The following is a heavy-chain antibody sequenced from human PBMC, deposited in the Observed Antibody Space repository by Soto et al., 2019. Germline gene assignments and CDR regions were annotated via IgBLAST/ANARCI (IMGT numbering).Heavy chain of an antibody. CDR3: VRGVLTPAYIGAVPAVQPMDV. J-gene: IGHJ6*02. Sequence: AGSLRLSCAASGFTFSSYDMHWVRQATGKGLEWVSAIGTAGDPYYPGSVKGRFTISRENAKNSLYLQMNSLRAADTAVYYCVRGVLTPAYIGAVPAVQPMDVWGQGTTVTVSS. CDR1: GFTFSSYD. D-gene: IGHD2-2*01. V-gene: IGHV3-13*05. CDR2: IGTAGDP.